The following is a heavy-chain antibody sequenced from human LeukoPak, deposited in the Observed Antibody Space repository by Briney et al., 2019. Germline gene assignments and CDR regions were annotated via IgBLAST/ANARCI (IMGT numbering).Heavy chain of an antibody. V-gene: IGHV4-4*07. CDR2: IYTSGNTDYNPSSGST. J-gene: IGHJ4*02. CDR3: ARRPTGDPKFDY. CDR1: GGSISRLY. Sequence: SATLSLTCTVSGGSISRLYWSWIRQPAGKGLEWIGRIYTSGNTDYNPSSGSTDYNPSLRSRVTISVDTSKNRFSLKLSTVTAADTAVYYCARRPTGDPKFDYWGQGTLVTVSS. D-gene: IGHD7-27*01.